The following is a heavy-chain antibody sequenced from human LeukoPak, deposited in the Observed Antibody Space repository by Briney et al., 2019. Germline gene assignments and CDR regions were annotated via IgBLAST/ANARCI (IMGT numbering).Heavy chain of an antibody. D-gene: IGHD6-19*01. CDR3: ARGLIAVAGTPPADNDY. J-gene: IGHJ4*02. Sequence: SETLSLTCAVYGGSFSGYCWSWIRQPPGKGLEWIGEINHSGSTNYNPSLKSRVTISVDTSKNQFSLKLSSVTAADTAVYYCARGLIAVAGTPPADNDYWGQGTLVTVSS. CDR2: INHSGST. CDR1: GGSFSGYC. V-gene: IGHV4-34*01.